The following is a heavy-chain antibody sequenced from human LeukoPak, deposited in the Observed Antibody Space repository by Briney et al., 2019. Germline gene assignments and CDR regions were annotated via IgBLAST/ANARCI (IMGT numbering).Heavy chain of an antibody. CDR1: GGTFSSYA. CDR2: IIPIFGTA. Sequence: GASVKVSCKASGGTFSSYAISWVRQAPGQGLEWMGGIIPIFGTANYAQKFQGRVTITADESTSTAYMELSSLRSEDTAVYYCARGRCDILTGYHARGWYYFDYWGQGTLVTVSS. V-gene: IGHV1-69*13. D-gene: IGHD3-9*01. CDR3: ARGRCDILTGYHARGWYYFDY. J-gene: IGHJ4*02.